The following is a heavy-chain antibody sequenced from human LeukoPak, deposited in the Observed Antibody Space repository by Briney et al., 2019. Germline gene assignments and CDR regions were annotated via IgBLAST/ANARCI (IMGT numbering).Heavy chain of an antibody. CDR2: ISAAGGT. CDR3: AKRGAYYFDY. CDR1: GLTVNSNY. V-gene: IGHV3-53*01. D-gene: IGHD3-10*01. Sequence: GGSLRLSCVASGLTVNSNYMSWVRQAPGRGLEWVSLISAAGGTYYADSVKGRFTISRNNSKSTVYVQMNSLRAEDTAVYYCAKRGAYYFDYWGQGALVTVSS. J-gene: IGHJ4*02.